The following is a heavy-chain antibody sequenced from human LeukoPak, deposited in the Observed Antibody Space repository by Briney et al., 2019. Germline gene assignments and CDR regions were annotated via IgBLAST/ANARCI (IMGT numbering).Heavy chain of an antibody. CDR1: GGSISSYY. CDR2: IYISGST. Sequence: SETLSLTCTVSGGSISSYYWSWIRQPAGKGLEWIGRIYISGSTIYNPSLKSRVIISVDTSKNQFSLKLSSVTAADTAVYYCARGLEYYHDSSDYYYVGAFDIWGQGTMVTVSS. J-gene: IGHJ3*02. CDR3: ARGLEYYHDSSDYYYVGAFDI. V-gene: IGHV4-4*07. D-gene: IGHD3-22*01.